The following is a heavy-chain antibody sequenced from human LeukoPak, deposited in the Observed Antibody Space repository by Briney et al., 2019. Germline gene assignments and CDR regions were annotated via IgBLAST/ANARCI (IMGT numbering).Heavy chain of an antibody. CDR2: IYYSGST. V-gene: IGHV4-39*07. D-gene: IGHD3-22*01. J-gene: IGHJ3*02. CDR3: ARGSGITMIVVVIGDAFDI. Sequence: SGTLSLTCAVSGGSISSSSYYWGWIRQPPGKGLEWIGSIYYSGSTYYNPSLKSRVTISVDTSKNQFSLKLSSVTAADTAVYYCARGSGITMIVVVIGDAFDIWGQGTMVTVSS. CDR1: GGSISSSSYY.